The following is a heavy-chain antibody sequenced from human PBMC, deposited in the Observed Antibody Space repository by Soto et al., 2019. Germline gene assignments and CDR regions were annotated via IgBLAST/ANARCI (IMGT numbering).Heavy chain of an antibody. CDR3: ATKPNGLYYFDY. CDR2: IYSSGIS. J-gene: IGHJ4*02. CDR1: GGSISSGGYY. D-gene: IGHD2-8*01. V-gene: IGHV4-31*03. Sequence: QVQLQESGPGLVQPSQTLSLTCTVSGGSISSGGYYWSWIRHHPGKGLEWIGYIYSSGISYYDPSLKSRVTMSGDMSKNQVSLRLSSVTAADTAVDHCATKPNGLYYFDYWGQGALVTVSS.